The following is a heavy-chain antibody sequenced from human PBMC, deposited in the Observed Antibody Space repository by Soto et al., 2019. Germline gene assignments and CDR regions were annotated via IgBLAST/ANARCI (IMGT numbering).Heavy chain of an antibody. CDR2: ILPIFGTA. V-gene: IGHV1-69*01. CDR1: GGTFSSYA. CDR3: ARVVVVAATGGGWFDP. Sequence: QVQLVQSGAEVKKPGSSVKVSCKASGGTFSSYAISWVRQAPGQGLEWMGGILPIFGTAKYAQKFQGRVTITADESTSTAYMELSSLRSEDTAVYYCARVVVVAATGGGWFDPWGQGTLVTVSS. J-gene: IGHJ5*02. D-gene: IGHD2-15*01.